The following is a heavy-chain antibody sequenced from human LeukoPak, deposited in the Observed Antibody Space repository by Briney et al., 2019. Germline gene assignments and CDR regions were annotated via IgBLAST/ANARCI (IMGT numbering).Heavy chain of an antibody. CDR1: GFTFDDYA. D-gene: IGHD1-26*01. V-gene: IGHV3-9*01. Sequence: PGRSLRLSCAASGFTFDDYAMHWVRQAPGKGLERVSGISWNSGSIGYADSVKGRFTISRDNAKNSLYLQMNSLRAEDTALYYCAAWDNYYYYMDVWGKGTTVTVSS. CDR3: AAWDNYYYYMDV. CDR2: ISWNSGSI. J-gene: IGHJ6*03.